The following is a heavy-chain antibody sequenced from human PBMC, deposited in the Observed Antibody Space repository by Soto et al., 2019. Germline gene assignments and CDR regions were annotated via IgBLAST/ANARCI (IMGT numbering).Heavy chain of an antibody. CDR2: INHSGST. V-gene: IGHV4-34*01. J-gene: IGHJ4*02. CDR3: ARGEAAAGIYYFDY. D-gene: IGHD6-13*01. CDR1: GGSFSGYY. Sequence: QVQLQQWGAGLLKPSETLSLTCAVYGGSFSGYYWSWIRQPPGKGLEWIGEINHSGSTNYNPSLKSPVTISVDTSKNQFSLKLSSVTAADTAVYYCARGEAAAGIYYFDYWGQGTLVTVSS.